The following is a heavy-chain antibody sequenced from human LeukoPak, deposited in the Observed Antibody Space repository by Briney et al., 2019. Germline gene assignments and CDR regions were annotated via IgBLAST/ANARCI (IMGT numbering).Heavy chain of an antibody. D-gene: IGHD3-22*01. CDR2: IYYSGST. J-gene: IGHJ4*02. Sequence: SETLSLTCTVSGGSISSYYWSWIRQPPGKGLEWIGYIYYSGSTNYNPSLKSRVTISVDTSKNQFSLKLSSVTAADTAVYYCARGDSSSYFYFDYWGQGTLVTVSS. CDR1: GGSISSYY. CDR3: ARGDSSSYFYFDY. V-gene: IGHV4-59*01.